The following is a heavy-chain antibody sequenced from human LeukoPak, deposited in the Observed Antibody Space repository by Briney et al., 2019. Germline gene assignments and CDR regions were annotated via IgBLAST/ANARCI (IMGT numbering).Heavy chain of an antibody. Sequence: GRSLRLACAASGFTFSRYGMHWVRQAPGKGLEWVANIKQDGSEKYYVDSVKGRFTISRDNAKNSLYLQMDSLRAEDTAVYYCARRYFDYWGQGTLVTVSS. CDR1: GFTFSRYG. CDR2: IKQDGSEK. CDR3: ARRYFDY. V-gene: IGHV3-7*03. J-gene: IGHJ4*02.